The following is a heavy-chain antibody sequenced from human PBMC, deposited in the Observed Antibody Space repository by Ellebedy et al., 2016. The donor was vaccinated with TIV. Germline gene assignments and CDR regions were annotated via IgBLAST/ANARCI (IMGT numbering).Heavy chain of an antibody. J-gene: IGHJ4*02. CDR1: GGSISSSSYY. D-gene: IGHD5-18*01. CDR2: IYYSGST. CDR3: ARSLWIQLWYFDY. V-gene: IGHV4-39*07. Sequence: SETLSLTCTVSGGSISSSSYYWGWIRQPPGKGLEWIGSIYYSGSTYYNPSLKSRVTISVDTSKNQFSLKLSSVTAADTAVYYCARSLWIQLWYFDYWGQGTLVTVSS.